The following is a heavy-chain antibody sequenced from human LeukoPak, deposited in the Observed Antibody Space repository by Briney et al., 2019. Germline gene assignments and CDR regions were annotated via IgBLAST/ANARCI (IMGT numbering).Heavy chain of an antibody. CDR2: IKRGGST. CDR3: KWERTVYYSLDV. D-gene: IGHD1-26*01. J-gene: IGHJ6*02. Sequence: GGSLRLSCTASGFKFSDAWMTWVRQAPGKGLEWLGRIKRGGSTDYAVPVNNRFTISRDDSKNTIYLQINGLKTEDTAVYYCKWERTVYYSLDVWGQGTTVTVSS. V-gene: IGHV3-15*01. CDR1: GFKFSDAW.